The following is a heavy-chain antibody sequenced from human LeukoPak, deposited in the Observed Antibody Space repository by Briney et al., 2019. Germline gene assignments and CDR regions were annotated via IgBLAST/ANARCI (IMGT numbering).Heavy chain of an antibody. CDR2: IYYSGST. V-gene: IGHV4-59*01. CDR3: ARVKVRGWLQLPGGFDY. J-gene: IGHJ4*02. CDR1: GGSISSYY. D-gene: IGHD5-24*01. Sequence: SETLSLTCTVPGGSISSYYWSWIRQPPGKGLKWIGYIYYSGSTNYNPSLKSRVSISVDTSKNQFSLKLSSVTAADTAVYYCARVKVRGWLQLPGGFDYWGQGTLLTVSS.